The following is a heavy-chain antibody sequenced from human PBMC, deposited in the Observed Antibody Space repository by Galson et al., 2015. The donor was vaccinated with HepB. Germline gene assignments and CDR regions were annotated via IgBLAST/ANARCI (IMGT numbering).Heavy chain of an antibody. J-gene: IGHJ4*02. CDR2: FDPNNGGT. D-gene: IGHD2-8*01. CDR1: GYTFTDYY. CDR3: ARDLRENGVTELDY. V-gene: IGHV1-2*06. Sequence: SVKVSCKASGYTFTDYYIHWVRQAPGQGLEWMGRFDPNNGGTNYAQKFQGRVSMTRDTSISTAYMDLSRLRSDDTAVYYCARDLRENGVTELDYWCQGTLVTVSS.